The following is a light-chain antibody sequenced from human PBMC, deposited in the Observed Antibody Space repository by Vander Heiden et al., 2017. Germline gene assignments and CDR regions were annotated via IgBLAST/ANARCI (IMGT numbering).Light chain of an antibody. J-gene: IGLJ2*01. CDR2: QDN. CDR1: KLGDKY. V-gene: IGLV3-1*01. CDR3: QAWDSTTVV. Sequence: SYELTQPPSVSVSPGQTASINCSGDKLGDKYVCWYQQKPGQSPLLVIYQDNKRPSGIPERFSGSNSGNTATLTISGTQAMDEADYYCQAWDSTTVVFGGGTKLTVL.